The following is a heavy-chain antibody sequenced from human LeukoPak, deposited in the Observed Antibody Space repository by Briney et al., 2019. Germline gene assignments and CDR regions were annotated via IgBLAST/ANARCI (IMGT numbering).Heavy chain of an antibody. Sequence: PSETLSLTCLVSGGSISGSSHYWGWVRQPPGKGPERIGSIHYSGITYYSPSPKSPVTISVDTSKNQFSLKLTSVTAADTAVYYCARHLDYYGSGSYLGLWGQGTLVTVSS. CDR3: ARHLDYYGSGSYLGL. J-gene: IGHJ4*02. CDR2: IHYSGIT. D-gene: IGHD3-10*01. V-gene: IGHV4-39*01. CDR1: GGSISGSSHY.